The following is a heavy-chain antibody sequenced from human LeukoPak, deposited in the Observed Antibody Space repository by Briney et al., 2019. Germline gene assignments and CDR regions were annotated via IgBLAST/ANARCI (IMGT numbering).Heavy chain of an antibody. CDR2: ISAYNGNT. Sequence: ASVKVSCKASGYTFTSYGISWVRQAPGQGLEWMGWISAYNGNTNYAQKLQGRVTMTTDTSTSTAYMELSSLRSDDTAVYYCAKGGYQYSDNWSGNFPDAFDIWGQGTMVTVSS. D-gene: IGHD3-3*01. CDR3: AKGGYQYSDNWSGNFPDAFDI. CDR1: GYTFTSYG. V-gene: IGHV1-18*01. J-gene: IGHJ3*02.